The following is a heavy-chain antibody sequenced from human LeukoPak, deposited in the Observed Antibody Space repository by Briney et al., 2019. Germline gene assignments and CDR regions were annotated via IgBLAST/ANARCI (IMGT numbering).Heavy chain of an antibody. CDR2: INPSAGST. V-gene: IGHV1-46*01. J-gene: IGHJ4*02. Sequence: ASVKVSCKSSGYTFTSYYMHWVRQAPGQGIERMGIINPSAGSTSYAQTFQGKVTMTRDTPTSTVYLELSSLASEDTAVYYCATGPTVTRLDYWGQGTLVTVSS. CDR3: ATGPTVTRLDY. D-gene: IGHD4-17*01. CDR1: GYTFTSYY.